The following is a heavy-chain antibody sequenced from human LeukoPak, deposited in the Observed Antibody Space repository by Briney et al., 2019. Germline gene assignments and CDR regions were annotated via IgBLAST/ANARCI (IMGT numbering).Heavy chain of an antibody. D-gene: IGHD2-21*02. J-gene: IGHJ4*02. CDR3: ARRRGVTATLNYFDF. V-gene: IGHV1-8*03. Sequence: ASVKVSCKASGYTFTSYDINWVRQATGQGLEWMGWMNPNGGNTGYAQKFQGRVTITRNTSISTAYMELSSLRSEDTAVYYCARRRGVTATLNYFDFWGQGTLVTVSS. CDR2: MNPNGGNT. CDR1: GYTFTSYD.